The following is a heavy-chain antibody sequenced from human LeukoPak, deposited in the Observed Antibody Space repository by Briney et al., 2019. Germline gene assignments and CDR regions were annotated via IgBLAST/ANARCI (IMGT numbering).Heavy chain of an antibody. CDR1: GGSISSSSYY. CDR2: IYYSGIT. CDR3: ARRRVWRYYGSGSYYNFDY. Sequence: SETLSLTCTVSGGSISSSSYYWGWIRQPPGKGLEWIGSIYYSGITYYNPSLKSRVTISVDTSKNQFSLKLSSVTAADTAVYYCARRRVWRYYGSGSYYNFDYWGQGTLVTVSS. J-gene: IGHJ4*02. V-gene: IGHV4-39*01. D-gene: IGHD3-10*01.